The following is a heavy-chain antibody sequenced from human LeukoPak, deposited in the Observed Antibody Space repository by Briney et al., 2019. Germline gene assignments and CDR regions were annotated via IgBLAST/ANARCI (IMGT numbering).Heavy chain of an antibody. Sequence: PSETLSLTCAVSGCTISSGGYSWSWIRQPPGKGLEWIGYIYHSGSTYYNPSLKSRVTISVDRSKNQFSLKLSSVTAADTAVYYCATSNWGWNAFDIWGQGTMVTVSS. V-gene: IGHV4-30-2*01. CDR2: IYHSGST. D-gene: IGHD7-27*01. J-gene: IGHJ3*02. CDR3: ATSNWGWNAFDI. CDR1: GCTISSGGYS.